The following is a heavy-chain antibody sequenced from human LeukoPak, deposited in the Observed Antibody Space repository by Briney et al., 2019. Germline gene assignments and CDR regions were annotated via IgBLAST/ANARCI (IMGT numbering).Heavy chain of an antibody. CDR2: ISGSGDVT. CDR3: AKRYYSDSSGYLGSIDQ. CDR1: GFTFDNHA. D-gene: IGHD3-22*01. J-gene: IGHJ4*02. Sequence: GGSLRLSCAASGFTFDNHAISWVRQAPGKGLAWVSAISGSGDVTYYAVSVKGRFTISRDNSKNTLYLQLNSLRAEDTAVYYCAKRYYSDSSGYLGSIDQWGQGTLVTVSS. V-gene: IGHV3-23*01.